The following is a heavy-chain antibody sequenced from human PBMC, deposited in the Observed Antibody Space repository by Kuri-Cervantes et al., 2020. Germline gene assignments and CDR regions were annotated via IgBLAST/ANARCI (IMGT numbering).Heavy chain of an antibody. V-gene: IGHV3-11*01. CDR2: ISSSGSTI. Sequence: GESLKISCASSGFTFSDYYMRWIRHAPGKGLEWVSYISSSGSTIYYADSVKGRFTISRDNAKNSLYLGMNSLRADDTAVYYCARDRERWLVRWYFDLWGRGTPVTVFS. J-gene: IGHJ2*01. CDR1: GFTFSDYY. D-gene: IGHD6-19*01. CDR3: ARDRERWLVRWYFDL.